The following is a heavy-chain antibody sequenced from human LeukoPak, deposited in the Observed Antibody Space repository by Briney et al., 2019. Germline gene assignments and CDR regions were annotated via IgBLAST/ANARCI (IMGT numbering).Heavy chain of an antibody. D-gene: IGHD3-3*01. CDR3: ARDTVPAYYDFWSGYYTGAGYYYYGMDV. CDR2: ISSSSSYI. Sequence: GGSLRLSCAASGFTFSSYSMNWVRQAPGKGPEWVSSISSSSSYIYYADSVKGRFTISRDNAKNSLYLQMNSLRAEDTAVYYCARDTVPAYYDFWSGYYTGAGYYYYGMDVWGQGTTVTVSS. J-gene: IGHJ6*02. CDR1: GFTFSSYS. V-gene: IGHV3-21*01.